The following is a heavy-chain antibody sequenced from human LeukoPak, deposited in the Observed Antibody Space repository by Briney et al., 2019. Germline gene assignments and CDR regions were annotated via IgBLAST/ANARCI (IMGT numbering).Heavy chain of an antibody. D-gene: IGHD3-9*01. CDR1: GYTFTSYY. CDR3: ARAVDILTGYEWYFDY. V-gene: IGHV1-46*01. J-gene: IGHJ4*02. CDR2: INPGGGST. Sequence: ASVKVSCKASGYTFTSYYMHWVRQAPGQGLEWMGIINPGGGSTSYAQKFQGRVTMTRDTSTSTVYMELSSLRSEDTAVYYCARAVDILTGYEWYFDYWGQGTLVTVSS.